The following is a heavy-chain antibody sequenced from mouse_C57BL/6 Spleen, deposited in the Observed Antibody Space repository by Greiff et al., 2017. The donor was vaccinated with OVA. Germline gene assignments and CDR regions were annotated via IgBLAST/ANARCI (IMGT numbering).Heavy chain of an antibody. CDR1: GYAFSSSW. V-gene: IGHV1-82*01. CDR3: AQDGATAAY. CDR2: IYPGDGDT. D-gene: IGHD3-2*01. J-gene: IGHJ2*01. Sequence: QVQLQQSGPELVKPGASVKISCKASGYAFSSSWMNWVKQRPGKGLEWIGRIYPGDGDTNYNGKFKGKATLTADKSTSTAYMQLSSLTSEDAAVYFCAQDGATAAYWGQGTTLTVSS.